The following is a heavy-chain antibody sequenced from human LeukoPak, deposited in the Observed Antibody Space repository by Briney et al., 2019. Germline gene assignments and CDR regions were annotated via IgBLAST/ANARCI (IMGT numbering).Heavy chain of an antibody. CDR1: GGSISGYY. J-gene: IGHJ3*02. D-gene: IGHD1-26*01. CDR2: MYTSGST. CDR3: ARGNSGNYFWAALDI. Sequence: SETLSLTCSVSGGSISGYYWSWIRQPAGKGLEWIGRMYTSGSTNYNPSLKSRVTISVDTSKNQFSLKLSSVTAADTAVYYCARGNSGNYFWAALDIWGQGTMVTVSS. V-gene: IGHV4-4*07.